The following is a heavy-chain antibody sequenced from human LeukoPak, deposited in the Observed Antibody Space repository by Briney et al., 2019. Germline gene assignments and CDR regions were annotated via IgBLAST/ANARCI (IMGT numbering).Heavy chain of an antibody. D-gene: IGHD6-19*01. Sequence: GGSLRLSCAASGFTFSSYAMHWVRQAPGKGLEWVAVISYDGSNKYYADSVKGRFTISRDNSKNTLYLQMNSLRAEDTAVYYCARELAVAGLDYWGQGTLVTVSS. V-gene: IGHV3-30-3*01. CDR2: ISYDGSNK. CDR3: ARELAVAGLDY. CDR1: GFTFSSYA. J-gene: IGHJ4*02.